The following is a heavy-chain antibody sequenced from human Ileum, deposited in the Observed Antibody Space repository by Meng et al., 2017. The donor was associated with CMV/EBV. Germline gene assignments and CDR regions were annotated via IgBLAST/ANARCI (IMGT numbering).Heavy chain of an antibody. D-gene: IGHD4/OR15-4a*01. J-gene: IGHJ5*02. CDR2: INAGYGNT. CDR3: AKGGASPPGNWFDA. CDR1: GYTISRHA. Sequence: SGYTISRHALHWVRQAPGQRLEWMGWINAGYGNTKYSQNFQDRVTITRDTSASTVYMELSRLRSEDTAVYYCAKGGASPPGNWFDAWGQGTLVTVSS. V-gene: IGHV1-3*01.